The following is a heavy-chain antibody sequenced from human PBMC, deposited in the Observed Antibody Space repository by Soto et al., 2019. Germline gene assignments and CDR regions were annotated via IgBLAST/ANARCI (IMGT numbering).Heavy chain of an antibody. V-gene: IGHV3-21*01. J-gene: IGHJ4*02. D-gene: IGHD3-9*01. CDR3: ARDIETLDWLFEDY. CDR2: ISSSSSYI. CDR1: GFTFSSYS. Sequence: PGGSLRLSCAASGFTFSSYSMNWVRQAPGKGLEWVSSISSSSSYIYYADSVKGRFTISRDNAKNSLYLQMNSLRAEDTAVYYCARDIETLDWLFEDYWGQGTLVTVSS.